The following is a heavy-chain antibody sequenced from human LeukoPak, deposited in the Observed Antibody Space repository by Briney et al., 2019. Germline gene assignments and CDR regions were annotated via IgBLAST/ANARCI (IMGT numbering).Heavy chain of an antibody. CDR1: GYIFTSYA. Sequence: ASVKVSCKASGYIFTSYAMNWVRQVPGQGLEWMGWINPNTGNPTYAQAFTGRFVFSLDTSVSTAYLQISSLNTEDTAVYYCAIDQPVAGVSNFDSWGQGTLVTVSS. V-gene: IGHV7-4-1*02. CDR3: AIDQPVAGVSNFDS. J-gene: IGHJ4*02. D-gene: IGHD6-19*01. CDR2: INPNTGNP.